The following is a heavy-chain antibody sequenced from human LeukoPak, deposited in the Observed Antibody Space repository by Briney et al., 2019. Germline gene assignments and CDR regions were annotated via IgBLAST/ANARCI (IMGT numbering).Heavy chain of an antibody. J-gene: IGHJ3*02. V-gene: IGHV3-30-3*01. CDR1: GFTFSSYA. CDR2: ISYDGSNK. D-gene: IGHD2-15*01. Sequence: GGSLRLSCAASGFTFSSYAMHWVRQAPGKGLEWVAVISYDGSNKYYADSVKGRFTISRDNSKNTLYLQMNSLRAEGTAVYYCARDPLRTPAYAFDIWGQGTMVTVSS. CDR3: ARDPLRTPAYAFDI.